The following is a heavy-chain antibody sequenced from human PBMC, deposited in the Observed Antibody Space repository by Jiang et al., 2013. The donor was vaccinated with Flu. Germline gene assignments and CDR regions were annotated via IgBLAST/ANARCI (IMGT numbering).Heavy chain of an antibody. CDR1: GDSVSSGSYY. V-gene: IGHV4-61*01. CDR2: IYYSGST. J-gene: IGHJ5*02. CDR3: ARDGDCSSTSCYLPGFDP. Sequence: VSGDSVSSGSYYWSWIRQPPGKGLEWIGYIYYSGSTNYNPSLKSRVTISVDTSKNQFSLKLSSVTAADTAVYYCARDGDCSSTSCYLPGFDPWGQGTLVTVSS. D-gene: IGHD2-2*01.